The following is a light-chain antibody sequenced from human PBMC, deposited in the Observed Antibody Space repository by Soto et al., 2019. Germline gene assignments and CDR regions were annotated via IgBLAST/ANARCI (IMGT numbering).Light chain of an antibody. V-gene: IGKV1-27*01. CDR1: QDITKY. CDR2: AAS. CDR3: QKYNNVPLT. J-gene: IGKJ4*01. Sequence: DIQMTQSPSSLSASVGDRVTITCRASQDITKYLAWYQQKPGRVPKLLVYAASTLQSGVPSRFSGSGSGTDFTLTISSLQPEDAATYYCQKYNNVPLTFGGGTKVEIK.